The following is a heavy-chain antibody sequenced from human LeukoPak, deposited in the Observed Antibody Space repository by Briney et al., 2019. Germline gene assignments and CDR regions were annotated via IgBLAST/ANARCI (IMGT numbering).Heavy chain of an antibody. CDR1: GFTFSSSW. CDR2: IKADGSEK. V-gene: IGHV3-7*01. D-gene: IGHD2-8*01. Sequence: GGPLRLSCAASGFTFSSSWMSWVRQAPGKRLEWVDNIKADGSEKHYVDSVKGRFTISRDNAKTSLYLQMNSLKVEGTAVYYCTLGVELLPYWGQGTLVTVSS. J-gene: IGHJ4*02. CDR3: TLGVELLPY.